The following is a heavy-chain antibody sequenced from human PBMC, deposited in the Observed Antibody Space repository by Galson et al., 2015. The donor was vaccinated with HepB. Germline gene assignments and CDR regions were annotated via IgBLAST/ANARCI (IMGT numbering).Heavy chain of an antibody. CDR1: GFTFSSYS. V-gene: IGHV3-21*01. D-gene: IGHD6-19*01. CDR2: ISSSSSYI. J-gene: IGHJ2*01. Sequence: SLRLSCAASGFTFSSYSMNWVRQAPGKGLEWVSSISSSSSYIYYADSVKGRFTISRDNAKNSLYLQMNSLRAEDTAVYCCARDAGYSSGWYLSGYFDLWGPGTLVTVSS. CDR3: ARDAGYSSGWYLSGYFDL.